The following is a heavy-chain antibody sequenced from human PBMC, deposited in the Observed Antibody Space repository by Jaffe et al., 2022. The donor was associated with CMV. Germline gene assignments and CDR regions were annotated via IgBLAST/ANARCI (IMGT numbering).Heavy chain of an antibody. CDR3: AREQGRPDSSSWYSLHKYYYYYYGMDV. CDR2: IWYDGSNK. D-gene: IGHD6-13*01. J-gene: IGHJ6*02. Sequence: QVQLVESGGGVVQPGRSLRLSCAASGFTFSSYGMHWVRQAPGKGLEWVAVIWYDGSNKYYADSVKGRFTISRDNSKNTLYLQMNSLRAEDTAVYYCAREQGRPDSSSWYSLHKYYYYYYGMDVWGQGTTVTVSS. V-gene: IGHV3-33*01. CDR1: GFTFSSYG.